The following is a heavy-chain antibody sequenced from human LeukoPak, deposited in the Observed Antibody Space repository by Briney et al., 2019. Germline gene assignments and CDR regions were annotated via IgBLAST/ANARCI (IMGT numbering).Heavy chain of an antibody. CDR2: ISNNGGYT. CDR1: GFTFSSSA. CDR3: ANEIRPNDY. D-gene: IGHD4-17*01. V-gene: IGHV3-23*01. Sequence: GGSLRLSCAASGFTFSSSAMSWVRQAPGKGLEWVSAISNNGGYTYYADSVQGRFTISRDNSKSTLCLQMNSLRAEDTAVYYCANEIRPNDYWGQGTQVTVSS. J-gene: IGHJ4*02.